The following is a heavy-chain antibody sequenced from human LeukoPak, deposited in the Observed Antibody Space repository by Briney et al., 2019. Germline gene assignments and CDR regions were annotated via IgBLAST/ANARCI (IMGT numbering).Heavy chain of an antibody. CDR3: ASAFTVTTQGDYFDY. CDR1: GGTFSSYA. Sequence: EASVKVSCKASGGTFSSYAISWVRQAPGQGLEWMGRIIPIFGTANYAQKFQGRVTITTDESTSTAYMELSSLRSEDTALYYCASAFTVTTQGDYFDYWGQGTLVTVSS. D-gene: IGHD4-17*01. CDR2: IIPIFGTA. J-gene: IGHJ4*02. V-gene: IGHV1-69*05.